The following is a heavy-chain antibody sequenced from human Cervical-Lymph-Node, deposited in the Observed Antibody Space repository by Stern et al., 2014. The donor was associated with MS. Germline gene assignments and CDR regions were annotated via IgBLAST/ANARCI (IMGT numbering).Heavy chain of an antibody. Sequence: VQLVASGAEVKKPGSSVKVSCKASGGTFSNYATSWVRQAPGQGLEWMGGIVPLFGKPNYEQKFQGRVTITADESTSTAYMDLSSLRSEDTAVYYCASPLTATSVPFGYYGMDVWGQGTTVTVS. CDR2: IVPLFGKP. CDR3: ASPLTATSVPFGYYGMDV. CDR1: GGTFSNYA. D-gene: IGHD4-17*01. V-gene: IGHV1-69*01. J-gene: IGHJ6*02.